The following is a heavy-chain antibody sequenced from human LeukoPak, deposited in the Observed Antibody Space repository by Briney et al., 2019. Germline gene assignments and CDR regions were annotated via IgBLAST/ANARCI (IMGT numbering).Heavy chain of an antibody. CDR3: ASPATNSAMVDY. J-gene: IGHJ4*02. D-gene: IGHD5-18*01. CDR2: INQDGSGK. CDR1: GFTFRTNW. V-gene: IGHV3-7*01. Sequence: GGSLRLSCAASGFTFRTNWMSWVRQTPDKGLEWVANINQDGSGKNYVDSVKGRFTISRDNAKSSLYLQMNSLRAEDTAVYYCASPATNSAMVDYWGQGTLVSVSS.